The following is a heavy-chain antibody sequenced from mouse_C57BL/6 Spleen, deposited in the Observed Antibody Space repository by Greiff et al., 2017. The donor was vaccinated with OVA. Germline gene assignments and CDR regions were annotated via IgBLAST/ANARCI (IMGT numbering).Heavy chain of an antibody. Sequence: EVMLVESGGGLVKPGGSLKLSCAASGFTFSDYGMHWVRQAPEKGLEWVAYISSGSSTLYYADTVKGRFTISRDNAKNTLFLQMTSLRSEDTAMYYCEATVVAPYFDYWGQGTTLTVSS. CDR1: GFTFSDYG. V-gene: IGHV5-17*01. D-gene: IGHD1-1*01. CDR2: ISSGSSTL. J-gene: IGHJ2*01. CDR3: EATVVAPYFDY.